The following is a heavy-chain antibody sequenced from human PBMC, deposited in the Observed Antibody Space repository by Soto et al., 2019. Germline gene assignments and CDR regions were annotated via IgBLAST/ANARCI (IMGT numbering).Heavy chain of an antibody. V-gene: IGHV3-23*01. CDR1: GFTFSSYA. D-gene: IGHD4-17*01. J-gene: IGHJ5*02. CDR2: ISGSGGST. Sequence: EVQLLESGGGLVQPGGSLRLSCAASGFTFSSYAMSWVRQAPGKGLEWVSAISGSGGSTYYADSVKGRFTISRDNSKNALYLQMNSLRAENTAVYYCAKEHGDYVGGNWFDPWGQGTLVAVSS. CDR3: AKEHGDYVGGNWFDP.